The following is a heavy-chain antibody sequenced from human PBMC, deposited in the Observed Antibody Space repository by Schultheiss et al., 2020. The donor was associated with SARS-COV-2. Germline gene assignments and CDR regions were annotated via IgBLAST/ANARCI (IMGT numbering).Heavy chain of an antibody. CDR2: IYTSGST. Sequence: SETLSLTCTVSGGSISSYYWSWIRQPPGKGLEWIGRIYTSGSTNYNPSLKSRVTMSVDTSKNQFSLKLSSVTAADTAVYYCARDRPYYDFWSGYPYYYYYMDVWGKGTTVTVSS. J-gene: IGHJ6*03. D-gene: IGHD3-3*01. CDR1: GGSISSYY. CDR3: ARDRPYYDFWSGYPYYYYYMDV. V-gene: IGHV4-4*07.